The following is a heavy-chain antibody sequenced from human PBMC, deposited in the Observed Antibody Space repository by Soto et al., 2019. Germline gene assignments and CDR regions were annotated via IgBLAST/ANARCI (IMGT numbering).Heavy chain of an antibody. V-gene: IGHV3-48*03. J-gene: IGHJ1*01. Sequence: EVKLVESGGGVVQPGGSLRLSCAASGFTFSTYEMNWVRQAPGKGPEWISYISSSGSSIYYADSVKSRFTISRDNAWNSLHLQMNSLRVEDTAVYYCARDGYDTSGDSEYFQYWGQGTLVTVSS. CDR2: ISSSGSSI. D-gene: IGHD3-22*01. CDR3: ARDGYDTSGDSEYFQY. CDR1: GFTFSTYE.